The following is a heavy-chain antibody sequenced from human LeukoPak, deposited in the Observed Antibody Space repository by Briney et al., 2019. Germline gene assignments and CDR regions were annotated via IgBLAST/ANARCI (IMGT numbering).Heavy chain of an antibody. D-gene: IGHD3-22*01. CDR1: GFTFSNYA. V-gene: IGHV3-23*01. J-gene: IGHJ1*01. CDR3: ARDGHYDSSGFTLQY. CDR2: ISSSGTNT. Sequence: GGSLRLSCAASGFTFSNYAITWVRQAPGKGLEWVSTISSSGTNTYYADSVKGRFTISRDNSKNTLYLQMNSLRAEDTAVYYCARDGHYDSSGFTLQYWGQGTLVTVSS.